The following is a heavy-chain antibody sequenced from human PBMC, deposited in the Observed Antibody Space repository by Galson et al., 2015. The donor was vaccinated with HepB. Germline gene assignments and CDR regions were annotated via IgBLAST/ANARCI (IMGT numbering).Heavy chain of an antibody. CDR3: ARDSTGARGFDY. D-gene: IGHD2-8*02. J-gene: IGHJ4*02. CDR1: GFTFSNYG. V-gene: IGHV3-33*01. Sequence: RLSCAASGFTFSNYGMHWVRQAPGKGLEWVAAMWSGGRNKSQADSLRGRFTISRDDSKNTLYLQINSLRADDTAIYYCARDSTGARGFDYWGQGTLVTVSS. CDR2: MWSGGRNK.